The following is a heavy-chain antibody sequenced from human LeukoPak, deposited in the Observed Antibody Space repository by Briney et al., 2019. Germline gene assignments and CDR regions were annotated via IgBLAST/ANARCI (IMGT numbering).Heavy chain of an antibody. J-gene: IGHJ4*02. D-gene: IGHD6-13*01. V-gene: IGHV4-34*01. CDR1: GGSFSGYY. CDR2: INHSGST. Sequence: SETLSLTCAVYGGSFSGYYWSWIRQPPGKGLEWIGEINHSGSTNYNPSLKSRVTISVDTSKNQFSLKLSSVTAADTAVYYCARAELAAAGTPFDYWGQGTLVTVSS. CDR3: ARAELAAAGTPFDY.